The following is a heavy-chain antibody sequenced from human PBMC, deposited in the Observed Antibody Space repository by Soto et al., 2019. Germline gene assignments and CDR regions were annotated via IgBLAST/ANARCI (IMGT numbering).Heavy chain of an antibody. CDR2: IYYSGST. CDR3: VRLIGNSWLDQ. D-gene: IGHD2-15*01. J-gene: IGHJ4*02. CDR1: GGSISSGDYY. V-gene: IGHV4-30-4*01. Sequence: SETLSLTCTVSGGSISSGDYYWSWIRQPPGKGLEWIGYIYYSGSTYYNPSLKSRVTISVDTSKNQFSLQLDSLTPEETAVYFCVRLIGNSWLDQWGQGNLVTVX.